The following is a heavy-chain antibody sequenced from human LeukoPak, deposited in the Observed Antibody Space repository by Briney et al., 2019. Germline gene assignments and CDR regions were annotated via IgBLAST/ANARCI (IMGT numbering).Heavy chain of an antibody. CDR2: ISGSGAST. V-gene: IGHV3-23*01. CDR3: AKVVSQYGDYAWIVNWFDP. Sequence: GGSLRLSCAASGVTFSSYAMSWVRQAPGKGLEWVSVISGSGASTYYADSVKGRLTISRDNSKNTLYLQMNSLRAEDTAVYYCAKVVSQYGDYAWIVNWFDPWGQGTLVTVSS. D-gene: IGHD4-17*01. J-gene: IGHJ5*02. CDR1: GVTFSSYA.